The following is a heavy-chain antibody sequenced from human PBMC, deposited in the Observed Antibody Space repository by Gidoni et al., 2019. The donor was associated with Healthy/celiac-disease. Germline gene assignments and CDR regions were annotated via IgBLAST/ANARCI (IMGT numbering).Heavy chain of an antibody. CDR1: GFTFSSYS. V-gene: IGHV3-48*01. D-gene: IGHD4-17*01. CDR3: ARDDYGGNSPFDL. J-gene: IGHJ2*01. CDR2: ISSSSSTI. Sequence: EVQLVESGGGLVQPGGSLRLSCAASGFTFSSYSMNWVRQAPGKGLEWVSYISSSSSTIYYADSVKGRFTISRDNAKNSLYLQMNSLRAEDTAVYYCARDDYGGNSPFDLWGRGTLVTVSS.